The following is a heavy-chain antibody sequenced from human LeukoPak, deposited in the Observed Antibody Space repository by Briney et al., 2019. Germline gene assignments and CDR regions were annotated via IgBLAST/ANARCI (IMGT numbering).Heavy chain of an antibody. V-gene: IGHV1-8*01. Sequence: GSVKVSCKASGYTFTSYDINWVRQATGQGLEWMGWMNPNSGNTGYAQKFQGRVTMTRNTSISTAYMELSGLRSEDTAVYYCARASSNLNWFDPWGQGTLVTVSS. CDR2: MNPNSGNT. CDR1: GYTFTSYD. CDR3: ARASSNLNWFDP. D-gene: IGHD2-2*01. J-gene: IGHJ5*02.